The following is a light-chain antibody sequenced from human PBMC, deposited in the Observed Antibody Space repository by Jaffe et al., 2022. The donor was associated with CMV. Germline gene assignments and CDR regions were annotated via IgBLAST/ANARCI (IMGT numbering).Light chain of an antibody. CDR1: QSITNNY. J-gene: IGKJ2*01. Sequence: EIVLTQSPGTLSLSPGERATLSCRASQSITNNYLAWYQHKPGQPPRLLISDASRRASGIPDRVSGSGSGTDFTLTISRLEPEDFAVYYCHQYGGSLPYTFGQGTKLEIK. CDR2: DAS. CDR3: HQYGGSLPYT. V-gene: IGKV3-20*01.